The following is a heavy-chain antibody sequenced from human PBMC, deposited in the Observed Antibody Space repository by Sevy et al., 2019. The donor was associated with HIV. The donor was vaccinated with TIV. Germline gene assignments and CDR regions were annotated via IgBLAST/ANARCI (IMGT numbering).Heavy chain of an antibody. CDR2: ISGSGGST. Sequence: GGSLRLSCAASGFTFSSYAMSWVRQTPGRGLEWVSGISGSGGSTYYAGSVKARFTISRDNSKNTLYLQMSSLRAEDTAVYYCAKGEQFGVFTSACDIWGQGKMVTVSS. J-gene: IGHJ3*02. CDR1: GFTFSSYA. CDR3: AKGEQFGVFTSACDI. V-gene: IGHV3-23*01. D-gene: IGHD3-10*01.